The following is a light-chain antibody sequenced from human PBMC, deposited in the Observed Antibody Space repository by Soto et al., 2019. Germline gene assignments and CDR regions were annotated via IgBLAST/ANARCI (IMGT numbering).Light chain of an antibody. CDR3: QQYGNSPPT. J-gene: IGKJ4*01. Sequence: EFLLTQSPGTLSLSPGERATLSCRASQSVSSSYLAWYQQKPGQAPRLLIYGASSRATGIPDRFSGSGSGTDFTLTINRLEPEDFAVYYCQQYGNSPPTCGGGTKVVIE. CDR1: QSVSSSY. CDR2: GAS. V-gene: IGKV3-20*01.